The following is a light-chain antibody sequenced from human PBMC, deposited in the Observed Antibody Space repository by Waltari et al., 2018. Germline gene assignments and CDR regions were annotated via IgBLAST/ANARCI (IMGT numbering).Light chain of an antibody. Sequence: EIVLTQSPGTLSLSPGERATLSCRASQSVSSSYLAWYPQNPGQAPRLLIYGASSRATGIPDRFSGSASGTDFTLTISRLEPEDFAVYYCQQYGRSPCTFGQGTKLEIK. V-gene: IGKV3-20*01. CDR2: GAS. J-gene: IGKJ2*02. CDR3: QQYGRSPCT. CDR1: QSVSSSY.